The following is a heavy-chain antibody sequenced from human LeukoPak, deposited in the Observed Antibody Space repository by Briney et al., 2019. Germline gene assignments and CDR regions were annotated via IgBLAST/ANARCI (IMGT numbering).Heavy chain of an antibody. CDR2: IRSKANSYAT. Sequence: PGGSLRLSCAASGFTFSGSAMHWVRQASGKGLEWVGRIRSKANSYATAYAASVKGRFTISRDDSKNTAYLQMNSLKTEDTAVYYCTTLDYYDSSGYWLLDYWGQGTLVTVSS. CDR3: TTLDYYDSSGYWLLDY. D-gene: IGHD3-22*01. J-gene: IGHJ4*02. CDR1: GFTFSGSA. V-gene: IGHV3-73*01.